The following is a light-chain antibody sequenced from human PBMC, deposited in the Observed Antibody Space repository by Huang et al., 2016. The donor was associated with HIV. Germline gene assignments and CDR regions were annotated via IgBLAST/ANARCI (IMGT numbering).Light chain of an antibody. CDR2: GAS. V-gene: IGKV3-20*01. CDR3: QQYDGSVWT. Sequence: EIVLTQSPGTLSLSPGERATLSCRASQSVGSFYLAWYQQKPGRAPRLLIDGASSRAAGIPDRFSGSGSGTDFTLTISRLEPEDFAVYYCQQYDGSVWTFGQGTKVEMK. CDR1: QSVGSFY. J-gene: IGKJ1*01.